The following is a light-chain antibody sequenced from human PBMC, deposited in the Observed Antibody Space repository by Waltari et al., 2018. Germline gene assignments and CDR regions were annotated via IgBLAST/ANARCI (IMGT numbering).Light chain of an antibody. Sequence: DIVMTQSPLSLSVTPGEPASISCRSSQSLLRSTGYNFLDWYLQKPGQPPQLLISLGSDRASGVPDRFSGSGTGTDVTLKISRVEAEDVGIYYCMQALHTPTTFGPGTKVDIK. CDR3: MQALHTPTT. CDR2: LGS. CDR1: QSLLRSTGYNF. V-gene: IGKV2-28*01. J-gene: IGKJ3*01.